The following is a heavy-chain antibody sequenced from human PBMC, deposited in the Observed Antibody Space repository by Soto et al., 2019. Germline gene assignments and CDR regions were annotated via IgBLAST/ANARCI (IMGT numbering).Heavy chain of an antibody. CDR1: GFTFSSYA. CDR3: AKGQLRKSSRGGWFDP. Sequence: EVQLLESGGGLVQPGGSLRLSCAASGFTFSSYAMSWVRQAPGKGLEWVSAISGSGGSTYYADSVKGRFTISRDNSKNTLYLQMNSLRAEDTAVYYCAKGQLRKSSRGGWFDPWGQGTLVTVSS. CDR2: ISGSGGST. V-gene: IGHV3-23*01. D-gene: IGHD6-13*01. J-gene: IGHJ5*02.